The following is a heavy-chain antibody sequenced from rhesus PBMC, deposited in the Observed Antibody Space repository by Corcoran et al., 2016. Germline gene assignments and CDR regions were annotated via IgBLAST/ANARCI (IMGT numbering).Heavy chain of an antibody. CDR2: IDGNSATT. CDR1: GGSTSGFYF. Sequence: QVKLQQWGEGLMKPSETLSLTCAVYGGSTSGFYFWTWTPRAPGKGLEWIGNIDGNSATTNYSPTLKNRVTISKDTFKNQLSLRLYSVTAADTAAYYCARGASGWSDNSLDVWGPGVLVTVSS. J-gene: IGHJ5-2*01. CDR3: ARGASGWSDNSLDV. V-gene: IGHV4-73*01. D-gene: IGHD6S26*01.